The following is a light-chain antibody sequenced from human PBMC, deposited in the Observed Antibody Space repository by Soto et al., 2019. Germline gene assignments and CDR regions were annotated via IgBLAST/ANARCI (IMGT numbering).Light chain of an antibody. CDR2: KAS. CDR3: QQYYSYPLT. J-gene: IGKJ4*01. CDR1: QSISSW. V-gene: IGKV1-5*03. Sequence: DIQMTQSPSTLSASVGDRVTITCRASQSISSWLAWYQQKPGKAPKLLIYKASSLESGVPSRFSGSGSRTKFTLTISSLQPDDFATYYCQQYYSYPLTFGGGTKVEIK.